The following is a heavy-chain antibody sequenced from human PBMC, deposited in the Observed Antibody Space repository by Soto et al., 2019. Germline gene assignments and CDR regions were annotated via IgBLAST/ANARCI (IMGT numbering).Heavy chain of an antibody. Sequence: GGSLRLSCAVSGFTFDDNAMHWVRQAPEKGLEWVSGINWKSDISYADSVEGRFTISRDNSRNTLYLQLSRLGAEDTAMYHCAVHLGQNYYTMDVWGQGTTVTVSS. J-gene: IGHJ6*02. CDR2: INWKSDI. CDR3: AVHLGQNYYTMDV. V-gene: IGHV3-9*01. CDR1: GFTFDDNA.